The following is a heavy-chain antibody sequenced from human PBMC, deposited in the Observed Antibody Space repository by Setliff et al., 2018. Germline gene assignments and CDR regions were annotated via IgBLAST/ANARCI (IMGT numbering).Heavy chain of an antibody. CDR1: GYNFNNDW. V-gene: IGHV5-51*01. CDR3: ARVGDYMGYYYNYYMDV. Sequence: GESLKISCKGSGYNFNNDWIGWVRQMPGKGLEWMGSIFPGDSDTRYSPSFQGQVTISADKSISTAYLQWSSPRASDTAIYYCARVGDYMGYYYNYYMDVWGKGTTVTVSS. D-gene: IGHD3-10*01. CDR2: IFPGDSDT. J-gene: IGHJ6*03.